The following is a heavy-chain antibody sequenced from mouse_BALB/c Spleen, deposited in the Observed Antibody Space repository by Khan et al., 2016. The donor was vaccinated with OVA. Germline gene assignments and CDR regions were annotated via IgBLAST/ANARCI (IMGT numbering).Heavy chain of an antibody. D-gene: IGHD4-1*01. CDR1: GYIFTNYV. J-gene: IGHJ2*01. Sequence: EVQLQQSGPELGKPGASVKMSCKPSGYIFTNYVLHWVKQKPGQGLEWIGYINPYNGGTKYNAKFKGKATLSSDKSSITAYLELSSLTSEDSAVYYCARGNWQSYYFDYWGQGTTLTLSS. CDR2: INPYNGGT. V-gene: IGHV1S136*01. CDR3: ARGNWQSYYFDY.